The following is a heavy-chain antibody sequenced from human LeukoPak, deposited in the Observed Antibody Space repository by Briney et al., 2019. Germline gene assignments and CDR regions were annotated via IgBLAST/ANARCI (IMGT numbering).Heavy chain of an antibody. CDR2: IYHSGST. J-gene: IGHJ4*02. Sequence: SQTLSLTCAVSGGSISSGGYSWIWIRQPPGKGLEWIGYIYHSGSTYYNPSLKSRVTISVDRSKNQFSLKLSSVTAADTAVYYCASTPYNWNYTPHFDYWGQGTLVTVSS. D-gene: IGHD1-7*01. CDR3: ASTPYNWNYTPHFDY. CDR1: GGSISSGGYS. V-gene: IGHV4-30-2*01.